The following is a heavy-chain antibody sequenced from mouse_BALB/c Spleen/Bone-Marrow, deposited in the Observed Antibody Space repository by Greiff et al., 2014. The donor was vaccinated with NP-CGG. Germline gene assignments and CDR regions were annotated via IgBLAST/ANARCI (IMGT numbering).Heavy chain of an antibody. Sequence: VQLQHSGSELAKPGASVKMSCKASGYTFTSYWMHWVKQRPGQGLEWIGYINPSTGYTEYNQKFKDKATLTADKSSSTAYMQLSSLTSEDSAVYYCATGTYYFDYWGQGTTLTVSS. D-gene: IGHD4-1*01. CDR2: INPSTGYT. CDR3: ATGTYYFDY. V-gene: IGHV1-7*01. J-gene: IGHJ2*01. CDR1: GYTFTSYW.